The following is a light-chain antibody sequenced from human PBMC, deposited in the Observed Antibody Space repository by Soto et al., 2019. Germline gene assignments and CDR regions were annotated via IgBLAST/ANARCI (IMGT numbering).Light chain of an antibody. CDR3: CSYTSSSTYV. Sequence: QSVLTQPPSVSGSPGQSVTISCTGTSSDVGGYNRVSWYHQPPGTTPKLIIYEVNNRPSGVPERFSGSKSGNTASLTISGLQAEDEADYYCCSYTSSSTYVFGAGTKVTVL. CDR1: SSDVGGYNR. V-gene: IGLV2-18*02. J-gene: IGLJ1*01. CDR2: EVN.